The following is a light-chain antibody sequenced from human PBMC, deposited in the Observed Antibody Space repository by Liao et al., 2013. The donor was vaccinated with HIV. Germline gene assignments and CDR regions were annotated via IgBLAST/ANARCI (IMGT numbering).Light chain of an antibody. CDR3: QAWDSSTASYV. CDR1: KLGDKY. Sequence: SYELTQPPSVSVSPGQTASITCSGDKLGDKYACWYQQMPGQSPVMVIYQDTKRPSGIPERFSGSNSGNTATLTISGTQAMDEADYYCQAWDSSTASYVFGTGTKVTVL. J-gene: IGLJ1*01. V-gene: IGLV3-1*01. CDR2: QDT.